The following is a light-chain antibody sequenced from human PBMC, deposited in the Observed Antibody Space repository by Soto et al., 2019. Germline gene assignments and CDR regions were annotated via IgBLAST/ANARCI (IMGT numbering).Light chain of an antibody. CDR3: QQYGSSRWT. Sequence: EIVLTQSPDTLSLFPGERATISCRASQSVSSTYLAWYQQKPGQAPRPLISAASSRATGTPDRFSGSGSGTDFTLTISRLEPEDFAVYYCQQYGSSRWTFGQGTKVEIK. CDR1: QSVSSTY. V-gene: IGKV3-20*01. J-gene: IGKJ1*01. CDR2: AAS.